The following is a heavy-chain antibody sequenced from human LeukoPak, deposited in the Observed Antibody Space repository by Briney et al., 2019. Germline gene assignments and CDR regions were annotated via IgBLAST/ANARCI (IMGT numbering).Heavy chain of an antibody. CDR3: ARDGGAPCYYGMDV. Sequence: GGSLRLSCAASGFTVSSNYMSWVRQAPGKGLEWVSVIYSGGSTYYADSVKGRFTISRHNSKNTLYLQMNSLRAEDTAVYYCARDGGAPCYYGMDVWGQGTTVTVSS. J-gene: IGHJ6*02. V-gene: IGHV3-53*04. CDR2: IYSGGST. D-gene: IGHD2-15*01. CDR1: GFTVSSNY.